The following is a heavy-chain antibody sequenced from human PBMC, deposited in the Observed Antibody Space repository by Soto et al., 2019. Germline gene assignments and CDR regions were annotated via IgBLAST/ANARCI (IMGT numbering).Heavy chain of an antibody. V-gene: IGHV4-4*07. CDR3: VRDGSKTLRDWFDP. CDR2: VYATGTT. CDR1: GGSISNFY. D-gene: IGHD3-10*01. J-gene: IGHJ5*02. Sequence: SETLSLTCIVSGGSISNFYWSWIRKTAGKGLEWVGRVYATGTTDYNPSLRSRVAMSVDISRKTFSLRLTSVTAADTGMYYCVRDGSKTLRDWFDPWGQGKLVTVSS.